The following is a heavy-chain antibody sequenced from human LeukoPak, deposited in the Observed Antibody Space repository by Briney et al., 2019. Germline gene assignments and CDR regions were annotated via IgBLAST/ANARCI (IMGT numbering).Heavy chain of an antibody. CDR1: GYTFTGYY. D-gene: IGHD3-22*01. V-gene: IGHV1-2*02. CDR3: ARGLFHYYDGSGYWPDAFDI. J-gene: IGHJ3*02. CDR2: INPNSGGT. Sequence: GASVKVSCKASGYTFTGYYMHWVRQAPGQGLEWMGWINPNSGGTNYARKFQGGVTMTRDTSISTAYMELSRLRSDDTAVYYCARGLFHYYDGSGYWPDAFDIWGQGTMVTVSS.